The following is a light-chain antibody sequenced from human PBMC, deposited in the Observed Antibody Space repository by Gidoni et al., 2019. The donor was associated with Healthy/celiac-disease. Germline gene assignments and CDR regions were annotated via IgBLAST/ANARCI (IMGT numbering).Light chain of an antibody. CDR3: QQYGSAPPYN. V-gene: IGKV3-20*01. Sequence: IVLTQSPGTLSLSPGERATLSCRASQSVSSSYLAWYQQKPGQAPRRPIYGASSRATGIPDRFSGSGSGTDFTLTISRVETEDFVVYYCQQYGSAPPYNFGQGTKLEIK. J-gene: IGKJ2*01. CDR2: GAS. CDR1: QSVSSSY.